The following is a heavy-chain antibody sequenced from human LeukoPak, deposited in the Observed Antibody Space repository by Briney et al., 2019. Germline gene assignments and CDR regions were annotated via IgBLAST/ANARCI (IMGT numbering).Heavy chain of an antibody. V-gene: IGHV3-30*02. CDR3: ARDSSGWVSYYMDV. Sequence: GGSLRLSCAASGFTFSSYGMHWVRQAPGKGLEWVTFIRYDGSNKYYADSVKGRFTISRDNAKNTLYLQMNSLRAEDTAVYYCARDSSGWVSYYMDVWGKGTTVTISS. CDR1: GFTFSSYG. J-gene: IGHJ6*03. D-gene: IGHD6-19*01. CDR2: IRYDGSNK.